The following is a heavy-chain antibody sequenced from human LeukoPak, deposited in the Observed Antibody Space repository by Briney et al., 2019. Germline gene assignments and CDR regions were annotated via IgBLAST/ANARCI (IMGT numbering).Heavy chain of an antibody. CDR2: IYTSGTT. V-gene: IGHV4-61*02. CDR1: GGSVRRGNYY. Sequence: PSQTLSLTCTVSGGSVRRGNYYWTWIRQPAGSGLEWIGRIYTSGTTDYNPSLRTRVTISVDASRNQFSLNLSSVTAADTAVYYCARWTGSVTARNYYYYMDVWGEGTTVTVSS. CDR3: ARWTGSVTARNYYYYMDV. J-gene: IGHJ6*03. D-gene: IGHD6-6*01.